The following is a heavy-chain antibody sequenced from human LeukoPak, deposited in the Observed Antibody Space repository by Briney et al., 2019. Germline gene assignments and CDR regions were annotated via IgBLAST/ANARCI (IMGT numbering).Heavy chain of an antibody. Sequence: GGSLRLSCAASGFTFSSYAMSWVRQAPGKGLEWVSATSGSGGSTYYADSVKGRFTISRDNSKNTLYLQMNSLRAEDTAIYYCAKDRTVGASYWYFDLWGRGTLVTVSS. CDR1: GFTFSSYA. J-gene: IGHJ2*01. V-gene: IGHV3-23*01. CDR3: AKDRTVGASYWYFDL. D-gene: IGHD1-26*01. CDR2: TSGSGGST.